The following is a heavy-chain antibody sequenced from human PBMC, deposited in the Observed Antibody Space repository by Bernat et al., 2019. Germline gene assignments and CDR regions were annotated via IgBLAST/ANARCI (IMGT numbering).Heavy chain of an antibody. CDR1: GFTVSNNH. CDR3: MGYGGNSV. V-gene: IGHV3-66*01. J-gene: IGHJ4*02. CDR2: IHNSGTT. D-gene: IGHD4-23*01. Sequence: VHLVESGGGVVQPGGSLRLSCAASGFTVSNNHVSWVRQAPGKGLEWVSFIHNSGTTHYADSVKGRFTISRDNSKNTVYLQMNSVRVEDTAVYYCMGYGGNSVWGQGTLVTVSS.